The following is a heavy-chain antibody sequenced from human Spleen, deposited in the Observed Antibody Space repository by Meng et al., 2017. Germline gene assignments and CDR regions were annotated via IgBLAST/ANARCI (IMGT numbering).Heavy chain of an antibody. D-gene: IGHD3-10*01. V-gene: IGHV1-46*01. CDR2: INPSGGST. CDR3: ARGRVRGAFDI. CDR1: GYTFTSYY. Sequence: ASVKVSCKASGYTFTSYYMYWVRQAPGQGLEWMGIINPSGGSTSYAQKFQGRVTMTRDTSTSTVYMELSTLRSEDTAVYYCARGRVRGAFDIWGQGPMVTVSS. J-gene: IGHJ3*02.